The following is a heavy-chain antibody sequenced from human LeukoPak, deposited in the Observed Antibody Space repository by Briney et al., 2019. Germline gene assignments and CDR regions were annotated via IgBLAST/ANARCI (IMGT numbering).Heavy chain of an antibody. CDR3: ARQYSSSWYREYYFDY. CDR1: GYTFTSYG. CDR2: ISAYNGNT. J-gene: IGHJ4*02. V-gene: IGHV1-18*01. D-gene: IGHD6-13*01. Sequence: ASVKVSCKASGYTFTSYGISWVRQAPGQGLEWMGWISAYNGNTNYAQKLQGRVTMTTDTSTSTAYMELRSLRSDVTAVYYCARQYSSSWYREYYFDYWGQGTLVTVSS.